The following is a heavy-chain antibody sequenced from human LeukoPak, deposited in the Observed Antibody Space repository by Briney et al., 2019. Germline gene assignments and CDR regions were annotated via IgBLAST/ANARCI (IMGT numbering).Heavy chain of an antibody. CDR1: GYTFTGYY. CDR3: ARAGEFTVVTPDY. D-gene: IGHD4-23*01. Sequence: GASVKVSCKASGYTFTGYYMHWVRQAPGQGLEWMGWINPNSGGTNYAQKFQGRVTMTRDTSISTAYMELSRLRSDDTAVYYCARAGEFTVVTPDYWGQGTLVTVSS. J-gene: IGHJ4*02. CDR2: INPNSGGT. V-gene: IGHV1-2*02.